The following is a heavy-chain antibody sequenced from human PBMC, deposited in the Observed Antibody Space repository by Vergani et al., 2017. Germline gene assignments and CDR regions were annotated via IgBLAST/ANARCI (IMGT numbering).Heavy chain of an antibody. Sequence: QGQLAQSGAEVKKPGSSVKVSCKASGYTFNRCAINWVRQAPGQGLEWMGWVHTNTGNPTYAQGFTGRFVFSLDTSVTTAYLQISSLKAGDTAVYYCAGGSSSDYYYYYMDVWGKGTTVTVSS. CDR3: AGGSSSDYYYYYMDV. V-gene: IGHV7-4-1*02. CDR2: VHTNTGNP. J-gene: IGHJ6*03. CDR1: GYTFNRCA. D-gene: IGHD6-13*01.